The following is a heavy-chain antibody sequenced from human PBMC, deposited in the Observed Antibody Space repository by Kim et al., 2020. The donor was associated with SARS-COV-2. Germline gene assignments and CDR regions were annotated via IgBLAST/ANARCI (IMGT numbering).Heavy chain of an antibody. J-gene: IGHJ6*02. Sequence: GGSLRLSCAASGFTFSDYYMSWIRQAPGKGLEWVSYISSSGSTIYYADSVKGRFTISRDNAKNSLYLQMNSLRAEDTAVYYCARAVAGYYYYYYGMDVWGQGTTVTVSS. CDR1: GFTFSDYY. CDR3: ARAVAGYYYYYYGMDV. V-gene: IGHV3-11*01. D-gene: IGHD6-19*01. CDR2: ISSSGSTI.